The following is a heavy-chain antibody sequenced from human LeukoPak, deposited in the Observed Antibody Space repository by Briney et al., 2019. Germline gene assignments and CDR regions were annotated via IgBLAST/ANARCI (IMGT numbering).Heavy chain of an antibody. CDR2: IGGSASSSK. V-gene: IGHV3-23*01. CDR3: AKTKITLILVANPLSGAFDM. CDR1: GFTFSSYA. D-gene: IGHD3-22*01. Sequence: GGSLRLSCAASGFTFSSYAMTWVRQAPGKGLEWVSGIGGSASSSKHYAESVMGRFTISRDNSKDTLYLEMNSLRVDDMATYYCAKTKITLILVANPLSGAFDMWGQGTLVTVSS. J-gene: IGHJ3*02.